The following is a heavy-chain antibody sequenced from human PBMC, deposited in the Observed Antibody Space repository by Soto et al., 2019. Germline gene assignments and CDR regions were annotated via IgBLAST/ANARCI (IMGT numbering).Heavy chain of an antibody. D-gene: IGHD2-2*01. V-gene: IGHV5-51*01. CDR3: ARVVPAAIAHRNYYYGMDV. Sequence: PGESLTISCKGSGYSFTSYWIGWVRQMPGKGLEWMGIIYPGDSDTRYSPSFQGQVTISADKSISTAYLQWSSLKASDTAMYYCARVVPAAIAHRNYYYGMDVWGQGTTVTVSS. CDR1: GYSFTSYW. J-gene: IGHJ6*02. CDR2: IYPGDSDT.